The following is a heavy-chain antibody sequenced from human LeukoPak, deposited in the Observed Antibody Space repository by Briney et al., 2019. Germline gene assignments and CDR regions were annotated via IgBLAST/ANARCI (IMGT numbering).Heavy chain of an antibody. CDR1: GGPLSSGGYY. Sequence: TLSLTCTVPGGPLSSGGYYWSWIRQHPGKGLGWLGYIYYGGSTNYNPPLKGRVTISVDTSKNQFSLKLSSWTAADTAVYYCARVTMVRGCLDYWGQGTLVTVSS. CDR3: ARVTMVRGCLDY. D-gene: IGHD3-10*01. CDR2: IYYGGST. V-gene: IGHV4-31*03. J-gene: IGHJ4*02.